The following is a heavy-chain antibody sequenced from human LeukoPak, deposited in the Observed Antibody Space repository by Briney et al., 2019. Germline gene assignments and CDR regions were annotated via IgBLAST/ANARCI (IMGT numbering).Heavy chain of an antibody. D-gene: IGHD5-24*01. CDR3: ARDLAGYKSFDY. Sequence: AGSLRLSCAASGFIVSSNYMSWVRQAPGKGLEWVSSIYSGGSRYYTDSVKGRFTITRDNSKNTLYLQMNSLRAEDTALYYCARDLAGYKSFDYWGQGTLVTVSS. V-gene: IGHV3-66*01. CDR2: IYSGGSR. CDR1: GFIVSSNY. J-gene: IGHJ4*02.